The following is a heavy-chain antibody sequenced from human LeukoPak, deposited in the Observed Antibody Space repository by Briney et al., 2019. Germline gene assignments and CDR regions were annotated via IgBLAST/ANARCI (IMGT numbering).Heavy chain of an antibody. CDR3: ATDRSLDYYDSSGSPSVY. D-gene: IGHD3-22*01. J-gene: IGHJ4*02. CDR1: GYTLTELS. V-gene: IGHV1-24*01. CDR2: FDPEDGET. Sequence: ASVKVSCKVSGYTLTELSIHWVRQAPGKGLEWMGGFDPEDGETIYAQKFQGRVAMTEDTSTDTAYMELSSLRSEDTAVYYCATDRSLDYYDSSGSPSVYWGQGTLVTVSS.